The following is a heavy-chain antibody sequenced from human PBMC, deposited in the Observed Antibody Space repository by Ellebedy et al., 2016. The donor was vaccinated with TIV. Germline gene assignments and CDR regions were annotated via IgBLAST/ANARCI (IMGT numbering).Heavy chain of an antibody. CDR2: ISSSSSYI. J-gene: IGHJ5*02. D-gene: IGHD3/OR15-3a*01. CDR3: ARDPVTWTRGEAWFDP. V-gene: IGHV3-21*01. CDR1: GFTFSSYS. Sequence: GESLKISCAASGFTFSSYSMNWVRQAPGKGLEWVSSISSSSSYIYYADSVKVRFTISRDNTKNSLYLKMNSLRAEDTAVYYCARDPVTWTRGEAWFDPWGQGTLVTVSS.